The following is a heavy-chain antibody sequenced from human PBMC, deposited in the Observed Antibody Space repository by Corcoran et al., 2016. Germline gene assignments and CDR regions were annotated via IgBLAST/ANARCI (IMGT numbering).Heavy chain of an antibody. Sequence: QVQLVESGGGVVQPGRSLRLSCAASGFTFSSYGMHWVRQAPGKGLEWVAVRSYDGSNKYYADSVKGRFTISRDNSKNTLYLQMNSLRAEDTAVYYCAKMGYGSGAYWGQGTLVTVSS. J-gene: IGHJ4*02. CDR2: RSYDGSNK. D-gene: IGHD3-10*01. CDR3: AKMGYGSGAY. V-gene: IGHV3-30*18. CDR1: GFTFSSYG.